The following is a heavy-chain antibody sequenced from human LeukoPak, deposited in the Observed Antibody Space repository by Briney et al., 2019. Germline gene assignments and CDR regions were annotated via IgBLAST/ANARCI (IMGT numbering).Heavy chain of an antibody. D-gene: IGHD3-9*01. Sequence: GGSLRLSCAASGFTFSSYSMNWVRQAPGKGLEWVSSISSSRSYIYYADSVKGRFTISRDNAKNSLYLQMNSLRAEDTAVYYCARDFSYYDILTGYALDYGMDVWGQGTTVTVSS. CDR3: ARDFSYYDILTGYALDYGMDV. CDR2: ISSSRSYI. J-gene: IGHJ6*02. V-gene: IGHV3-21*01. CDR1: GFTFSSYS.